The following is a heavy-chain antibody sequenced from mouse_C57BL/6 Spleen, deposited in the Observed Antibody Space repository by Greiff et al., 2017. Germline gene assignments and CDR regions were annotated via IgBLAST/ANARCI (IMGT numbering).Heavy chain of an antibody. CDR3: ARAENYDYDGSWFAY. D-gene: IGHD2-4*01. Sequence: EVMLVESGGGLVKPGGSLKLSCAASGFTFSSYAMSWVRQTPEKRLEWVATISDGGSYTYYPDNVKGRFTISRDNAKNNLYLQMSHLKSEDTAMYYCARAENYDYDGSWFAYWGQGTLVTVSA. CDR2: ISDGGSYT. V-gene: IGHV5-4*03. CDR1: GFTFSSYA. J-gene: IGHJ3*01.